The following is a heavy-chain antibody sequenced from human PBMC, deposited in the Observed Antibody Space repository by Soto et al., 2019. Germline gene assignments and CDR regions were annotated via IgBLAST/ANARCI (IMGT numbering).Heavy chain of an antibody. Sequence: DVQLVESGGGLIQPGESLRLSCAAFGLTISGKKYVAWVRQAPGRGLEWVSALYDVDGSFYADSVTGRFTTSSDSSKTTVYLQMNDLRPDDTAVYYCATWHEREHAYDVWGQGTTVTVSS. V-gene: IGHV3-53*01. J-gene: IGHJ3*01. CDR3: ATWHEREHAYDV. CDR1: GLTISGKKY. CDR2: LYDVDGS. D-gene: IGHD1-1*01.